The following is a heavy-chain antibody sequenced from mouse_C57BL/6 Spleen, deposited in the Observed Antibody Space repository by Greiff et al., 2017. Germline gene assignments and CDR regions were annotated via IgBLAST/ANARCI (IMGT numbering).Heavy chain of an antibody. CDR3: APYYSNSGLIAY. J-gene: IGHJ3*01. CDR1: GYSFSSYW. V-gene: IGHV1-80*01. D-gene: IGHD2-5*01. Sequence: VQLQQSGAELVKPGASVKISCKASGYSFSSYWMNWVKQRPGKGLEWIGQIYPGDGDTNYNGKFKGKATLTADKSSSTAYMQLSSLTSEDSAVYFCAPYYSNSGLIAYWGQGTLVTVSA. CDR2: IYPGDGDT.